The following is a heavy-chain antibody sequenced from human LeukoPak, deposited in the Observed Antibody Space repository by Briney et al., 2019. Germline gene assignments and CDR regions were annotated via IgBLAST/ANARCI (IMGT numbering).Heavy chain of an antibody. V-gene: IGHV1-2*02. CDR2: INPNSGGT. Sequence: GASVKVSCKASGYTFTGYYMHWVRQAPGQGLEWMGWINPNSGGTNYAQKFQGRVTMTRDTSISTAYMALSRLRSDDTAVYYCARDCPTVHLASDWGQGTLVTVSS. D-gene: IGHD4-11*01. CDR1: GYTFTGYY. CDR3: ARDCPTVHLASD. J-gene: IGHJ4*02.